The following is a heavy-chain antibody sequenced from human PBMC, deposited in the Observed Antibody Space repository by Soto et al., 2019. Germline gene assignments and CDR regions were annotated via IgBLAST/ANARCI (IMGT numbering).Heavy chain of an antibody. D-gene: IGHD3-22*01. Sequence: SLRLSCKASGFIFTNALMTWVRQAPGKGLEWVGRIKSKSDGGTTDYAAPVKGRFTISRDDSNALLFLQMNSLKVEDTGVFYCAVGHSSLDSWGQGTLVTVSS. CDR2: IKSKSDGGTT. V-gene: IGHV3-15*01. CDR1: GFIFTNAL. J-gene: IGHJ5*01. CDR3: AVGHSSLDS.